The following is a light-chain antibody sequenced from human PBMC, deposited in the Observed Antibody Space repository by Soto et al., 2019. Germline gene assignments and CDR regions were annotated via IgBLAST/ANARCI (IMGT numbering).Light chain of an antibody. V-gene: IGKV1-39*01. CDR1: QTTNNY. J-gene: IGKJ5*01. Sequence: DIQMTQSPSSLSASVGDRVTITCRASQTTNNYLNWYQQKPGKAPKVLIYAAYSLKSGVPSRFSGSGSGSDFTLTISSLQPADFATYFCQQSYSLPVTFGQGTRLDIK. CDR3: QQSYSLPVT. CDR2: AAY.